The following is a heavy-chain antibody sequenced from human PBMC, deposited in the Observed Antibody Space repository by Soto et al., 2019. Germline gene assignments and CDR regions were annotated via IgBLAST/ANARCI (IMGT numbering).Heavy chain of an antibody. CDR1: GYSFTSYW. V-gene: IGHV5-51*01. D-gene: IGHD2-2*01. CDR3: ARSLVVVPAAQQYWYFDL. CDR2: IYPGDSDT. Sequence: GESLKISCKGSGYSFTSYWIGWVRQMPGKGLEWMGIIYPGDSDTRYSPSFQGQVTISADKSISTAYLQWSSLKASDTAMYYCARSLVVVPAAQQYWYFDLWGRGTLVTVSS. J-gene: IGHJ2*01.